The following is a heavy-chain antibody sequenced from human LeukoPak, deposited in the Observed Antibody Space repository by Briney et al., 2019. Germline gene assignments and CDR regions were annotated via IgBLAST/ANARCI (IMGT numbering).Heavy chain of an antibody. CDR2: IIPIFGTA. J-gene: IGHJ5*02. CDR1: GGTFSSYA. CDR3: ARGNLYSSSWYWFDP. D-gene: IGHD6-13*01. V-gene: IGHV1-69*13. Sequence: ASVKVSCKASGGTFSSYAISWVRQAPGQGLEWMGGIIPIFGTANYAQKFQGRVTITADESTSTAYMELSSLRSEDTAVYYCARGNLYSSSWYWFDPWGQGILVTVSS.